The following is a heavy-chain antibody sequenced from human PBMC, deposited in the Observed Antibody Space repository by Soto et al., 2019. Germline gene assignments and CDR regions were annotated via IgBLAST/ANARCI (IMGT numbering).Heavy chain of an antibody. CDR1: GYTFTGYY. J-gene: IGHJ6*02. Sequence: ASVKVSCKASGYTFTGYYVHWVRQAPGQGLEWMGWINPNSGDTYLAQRFQGRVTMTRETSISTAYMELSRLRSDDTAVYYCARTTQWLLSYGMDVWGQGTTVTVSS. CDR2: INPNSGDT. V-gene: IGHV1-2*02. CDR3: ARTTQWLLSYGMDV. D-gene: IGHD6-19*01.